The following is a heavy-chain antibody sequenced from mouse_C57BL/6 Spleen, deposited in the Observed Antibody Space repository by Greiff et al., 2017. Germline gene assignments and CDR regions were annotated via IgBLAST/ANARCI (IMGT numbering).Heavy chain of an antibody. D-gene: IGHD4-1*01. CDR3: AKGPLGRGFAY. J-gene: IGHJ3*01. CDR2: ISSGSSTI. V-gene: IGHV5-17*01. Sequence: EVQLVESGGGLVKPGGSLKLSCAASGFTFSDYGMHWVRQAPEKGLEWVAYISSGSSTIYYADTVKGRFTISRDNAKNTLFLQMTSLRSEDTAMYYCAKGPLGRGFAYWGQGTVVTVSA. CDR1: GFTFSDYG.